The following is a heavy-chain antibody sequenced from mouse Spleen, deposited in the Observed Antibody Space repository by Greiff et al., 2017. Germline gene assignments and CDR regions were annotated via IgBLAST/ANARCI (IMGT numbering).Heavy chain of an antibody. J-gene: IGHJ3*01. CDR1: GYSITSGYY. Sequence: VQLKQSGPGLVKPSQSLSLTCSVTGYSITSGYYWNWIRQFPGNKLEWMGYISYDGSNNYNPSLKNRISITRDTSKNQFFLKLNSVTTEDTATYYCARGNGNYSWFAYWGQGTLVTVSA. CDR2: ISYDGSN. CDR3: ARGNGNYSWFAY. V-gene: IGHV3-6*01. D-gene: IGHD2-1*01.